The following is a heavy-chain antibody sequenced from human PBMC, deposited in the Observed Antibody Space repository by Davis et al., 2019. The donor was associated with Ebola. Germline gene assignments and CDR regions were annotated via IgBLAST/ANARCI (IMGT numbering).Heavy chain of an antibody. CDR1: GFTFSSYW. D-gene: IGHD3-3*01. CDR3: ASLITIFGVVTSNFYYYGMDV. V-gene: IGHV3-7*03. J-gene: IGHJ6*02. CDR2: IKQDGSEK. Sequence: GESLKIFCAASGFTFSSYWMSWVRQAPGKGLEWVANIKQDGSEKYYVDSVKGRFTISRDNAKNSLYLQMNSLRAEDTAVYYCASLITIFGVVTSNFYYYGMDVWGQGTTVTVSS.